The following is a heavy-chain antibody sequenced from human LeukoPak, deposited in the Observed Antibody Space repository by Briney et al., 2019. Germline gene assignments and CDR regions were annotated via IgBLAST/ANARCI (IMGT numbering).Heavy chain of an antibody. CDR1: GGTLSSYA. CDR2: IIPIFGTA. D-gene: IGHD3-9*01. V-gene: IGHV1-69*13. J-gene: IGHJ4*02. Sequence: SVKVSCKASGGTLSSYAISWVRQPPGQGLELMGGIIPIFGTANYAQKFQGRVTITADESTSTPYMELSSLRSEDTAVYYCALLTPPPHRAREYWGQGTLVTVSS. CDR3: ALLTPPPHRAREY.